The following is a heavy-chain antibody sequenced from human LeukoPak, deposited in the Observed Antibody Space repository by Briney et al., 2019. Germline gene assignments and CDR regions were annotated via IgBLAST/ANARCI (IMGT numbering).Heavy chain of an antibody. CDR3: ARVQRWLHQTLDY. D-gene: IGHD5-24*01. Sequence: GGSLRLSCAASGFTFSSYSMNWVRQAPGKGLEWVSSISSTSSSIYYADSVKGRFTISRDNAKNSLYLQMNSLRAEDTAVYYCARVQRWLHQTLDYWGQGTLVTVSS. V-gene: IGHV3-21*01. J-gene: IGHJ4*02. CDR1: GFTFSSYS. CDR2: ISSTSSSI.